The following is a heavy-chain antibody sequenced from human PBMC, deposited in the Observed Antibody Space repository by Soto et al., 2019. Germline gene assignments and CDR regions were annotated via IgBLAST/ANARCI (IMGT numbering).Heavy chain of an antibody. CDR2: IIPIFGTA. V-gene: IGHV1-69*05. Sequence: GASVKVSCKASGGTFSSYAISWVRQAPGQGLEWMGGIIPIFGTANYAQKLQGRVTMTTDTSTSTAYMELRSLRSDDTAVYYCARVMGETGGDFWSGYYWSRYYYGMDVWGQGTTVTVSS. D-gene: IGHD3-3*01. CDR1: GGTFSSYA. J-gene: IGHJ6*02. CDR3: ARVMGETGGDFWSGYYWSRYYYGMDV.